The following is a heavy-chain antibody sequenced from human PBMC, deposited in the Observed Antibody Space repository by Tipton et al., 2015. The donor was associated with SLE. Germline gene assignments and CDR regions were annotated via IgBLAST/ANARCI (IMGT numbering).Heavy chain of an antibody. CDR2: IYYSGST. D-gene: IGHD4-11*01. V-gene: IGHV4-59*01. Sequence: TLSLTCTVSGGSISSYYWSWIRQPPGKGLEWIGYIYYSGSTNYNPSLKSRVTISVDTSKNQFSLKLSSVTAADTGVYYCARWAGPTVNFDYWGQGTLVTVPS. CDR1: GGSISSYY. J-gene: IGHJ4*02. CDR3: ARWAGPTVNFDY.